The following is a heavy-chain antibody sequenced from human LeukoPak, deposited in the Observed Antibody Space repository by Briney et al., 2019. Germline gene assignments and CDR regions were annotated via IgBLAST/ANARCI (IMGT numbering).Heavy chain of an antibody. CDR1: GFTFSSYD. D-gene: IGHD3-3*01. CDR2: IGTAGDT. CDR3: ARDLDFWSGYSASDY. Sequence: PGGSLRLSCAAYGFTFSSYDMHWVRQATGKGLEWVSAIGTAGDTYYPGSVKGRFTISRENAKNSLYLQMNSLRAEDTAVYYYARDLDFWSGYSASDYWGQGTLVTVSS. J-gene: IGHJ4*02. V-gene: IGHV3-13*01.